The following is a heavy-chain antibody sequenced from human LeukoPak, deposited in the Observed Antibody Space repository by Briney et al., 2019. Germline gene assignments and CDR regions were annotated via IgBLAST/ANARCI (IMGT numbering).Heavy chain of an antibody. J-gene: IGHJ4*02. V-gene: IGHV3-15*01. CDR3: CTDYYDFWSGPH. CDR1: GFTFSDAC. Sequence: GGSLRLSCAASGFTFSDACMSWVRQAPGKGLEWVAQIYSQSEGGTTGYAAPVKGRFTISRDDAENTLFLQMNSLKGEDTALYYCCTDYYDFWSGPHWGQGSLVTVSS. D-gene: IGHD3-3*01. CDR2: IYSQSEGGTT.